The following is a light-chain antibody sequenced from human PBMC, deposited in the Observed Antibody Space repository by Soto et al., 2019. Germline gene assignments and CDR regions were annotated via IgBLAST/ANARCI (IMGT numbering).Light chain of an antibody. CDR3: QQNKDWFGT. J-gene: IGKJ1*01. CDR1: QSVSSY. CDR2: DAS. Sequence: DIVMTQSRATLSVSPGESATLSCRASQSVSSYLAWYQQKPGQAPRLLIYDASTRATGIPVRFSGSGSGTEFTLTISSLQSEDFGVYYCQQNKDWFGTFGQGTKVDIK. V-gene: IGKV3-15*01.